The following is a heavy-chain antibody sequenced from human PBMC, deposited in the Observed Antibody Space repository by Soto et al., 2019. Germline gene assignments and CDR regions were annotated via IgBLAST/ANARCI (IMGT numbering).Heavy chain of an antibody. J-gene: IGHJ3*02. CDR2: ISAYNGNT. Sequence: ASVKVSCKASGYTFTSYGISWVRQAPGQGLEWMGWISAYNGNTNYAQKLQGRVTMTTDTSTSTAYMELRSLRSDDTAVYHCASYWEEYYDFWSGHGGAFDIWGQGTMVTVSS. D-gene: IGHD3-3*01. V-gene: IGHV1-18*04. CDR1: GYTFTSYG. CDR3: ASYWEEYYDFWSGHGGAFDI.